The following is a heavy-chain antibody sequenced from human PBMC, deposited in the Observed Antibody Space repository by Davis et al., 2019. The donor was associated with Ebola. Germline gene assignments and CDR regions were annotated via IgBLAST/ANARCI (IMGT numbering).Heavy chain of an antibody. D-gene: IGHD6-13*01. CDR1: GYTFTSYY. J-gene: IGHJ4*02. Sequence: AASVKVSCKASGYTFTSYYMHWVRQAPGQRLEWMGWINAGNGNTKYSQKFQGRVTMTRDTSTSTVYMELSSLRSEDTAVYYCARDLTVRGIAAAGSGYWGQGTLVTVSS. CDR3: ARDLTVRGIAAAGSGY. CDR2: INAGNGNT. V-gene: IGHV1-3*01.